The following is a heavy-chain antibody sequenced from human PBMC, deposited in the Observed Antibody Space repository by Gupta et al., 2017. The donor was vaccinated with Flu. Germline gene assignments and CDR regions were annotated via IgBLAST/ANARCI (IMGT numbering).Heavy chain of an antibody. CDR2: IHQNGIEK. CDR3: GWGSGLEY. V-gene: IGHV3-7*04. J-gene: IGHJ4*02. D-gene: IGHD3-10*01. CDR1: GFTFTKYW. Sequence: EVQLVESGGGLVQPGGSLRLSCVASGFTFTKYWITWSRQAPGKGLEVVANIHQNGIEKYFMDSLKCRFTVSRDNAKNSVYLQMDRRSPEDTAVYYCGWGSGLEYWCQGTLVTVSS.